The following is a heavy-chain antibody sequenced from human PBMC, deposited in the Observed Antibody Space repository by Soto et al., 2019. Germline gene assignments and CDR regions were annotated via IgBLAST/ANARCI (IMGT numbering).Heavy chain of an antibody. Sequence: GSLRLSCEASGFTVSSNYMSWVRQAPGKGLEWVSVIYSGGSTYYADSVKGRFTISRDNSKNTLYLQMNSLRAEDTAVYYCARKRGYYYDSSGYPEDAFDIWGQGTMVTVSS. D-gene: IGHD3-22*01. V-gene: IGHV3-53*01. CDR3: ARKRGYYYDSSGYPEDAFDI. CDR1: GFTVSSNY. J-gene: IGHJ3*02. CDR2: IYSGGST.